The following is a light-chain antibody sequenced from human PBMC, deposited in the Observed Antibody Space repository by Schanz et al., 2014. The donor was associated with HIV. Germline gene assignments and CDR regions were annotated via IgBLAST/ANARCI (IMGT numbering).Light chain of an antibody. CDR3: SSYTSSSTRV. J-gene: IGLJ1*01. V-gene: IGLV2-14*02. CDR2: EVN. CDR1: TGDVGSYNL. Sequence: QSVLTQPASVSGSPGQSITLSCTGTTGDVGSYNLVSWYQQHPGKAPKLMIYEVNKRPSGVSNRFSGSKSGKTASLAIFGLQAEDEADYYCSSYTSSSTRVFGTGTKLTVL.